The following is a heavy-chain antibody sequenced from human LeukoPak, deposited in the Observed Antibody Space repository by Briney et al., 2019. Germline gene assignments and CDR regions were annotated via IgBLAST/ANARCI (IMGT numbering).Heavy chain of an antibody. D-gene: IGHD2-15*01. CDR2: VSYSGST. CDR3: ARGEVVAALDV. V-gene: IGHV4-59*01. J-gene: IGHJ6*02. Sequence: SETLSLTCTVSGGSISTYYWSWIRQPPGKGLEWIGYVSYSGSTNYNPSLTSRVTMLVDTSKNQFSLKLSSVTAADTAMYYCARGEVVAALDVWGQGTTVTVS. CDR1: GGSISTYY.